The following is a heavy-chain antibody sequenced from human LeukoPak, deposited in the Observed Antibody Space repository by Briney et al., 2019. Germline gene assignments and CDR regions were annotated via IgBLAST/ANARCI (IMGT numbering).Heavy chain of an antibody. J-gene: IGHJ4*02. CDR3: AKRSYYYDSSGYIKYYFDY. V-gene: IGHV3-30*18. CDR2: ISNDGSNK. Sequence: GGSLRLSCAASGFTFSSYGMHWVRQAPGKGLEWVAVISNDGSNKYYADSVKGRFTISRDNSKNTLYLQMNSLRAEDTAVYYCAKRSYYYDSSGYIKYYFDYWGQGTLVTVSS. D-gene: IGHD3-22*01. CDR1: GFTFSSYG.